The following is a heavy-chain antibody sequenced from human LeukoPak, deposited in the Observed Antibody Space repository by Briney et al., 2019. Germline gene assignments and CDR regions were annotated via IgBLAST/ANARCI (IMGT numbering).Heavy chain of an antibody. J-gene: IGHJ4*02. CDR2: IYAGGST. CDR3: GREWAVDF. Sequence: GGSLRLSCAASGFIVSSNYLSWVRQAPGKGLEWVSSIYAGGSTYYADSVKGRFTISRDNAKNSLYLQMNSLRVEDTAVYYCGREWAVDFWGQGTLVTVSS. CDR1: GFIVSSNY. V-gene: IGHV3-53*01.